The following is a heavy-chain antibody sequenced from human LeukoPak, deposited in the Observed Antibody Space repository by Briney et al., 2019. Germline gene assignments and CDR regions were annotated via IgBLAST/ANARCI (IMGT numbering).Heavy chain of an antibody. V-gene: IGHV4-34*01. CDR2: INHSGST. J-gene: IGHJ5*02. D-gene: IGHD5-18*01. CDR3: ARGPVPLRGYSYGNSQPFDP. CDR1: GGSFSGYY. Sequence: SETLSLTCAVYGGSFSGYYWSWIRQPPGKGLEWIGEINHSGSTNYNPSLKSRVTISVDTSKNQFSLKLSSVTAADTAVYYCARGPVPLRGYSYGNSQPFDPWGQGTLVTVSS.